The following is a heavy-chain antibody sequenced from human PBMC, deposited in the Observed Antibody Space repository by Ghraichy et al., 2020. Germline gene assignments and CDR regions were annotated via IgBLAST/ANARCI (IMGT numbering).Heavy chain of an antibody. Sequence: SQTRSLTCTVSGGSISSYYWSWIRQPPGKGLEWIGYIYTSGSTNYNPSLKSRVTISVDTSKNQFSLKLSSVTAADTAVYYCARGSTGDPAVNAFDIWGQGTMVTVSS. J-gene: IGHJ3*02. CDR2: IYTSGST. V-gene: IGHV4-4*09. CDR3: ARGSTGDPAVNAFDI. D-gene: IGHD7-27*01. CDR1: GGSISSYY.